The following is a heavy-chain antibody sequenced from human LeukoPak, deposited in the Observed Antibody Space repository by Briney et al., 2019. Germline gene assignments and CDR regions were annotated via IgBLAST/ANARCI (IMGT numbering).Heavy chain of an antibody. J-gene: IGHJ4*02. Sequence: GDSLKISGKRSEYRFTDYWFGWVRQVHGKGLEGMEIISPDDSDTRYSPPYSPSVQAQVTLSTDESISTAYLQWSSLNASDTAIYYCARYRGHYVSLPSPFDYWGQGTLVTVSS. CDR1: EYRFTDYW. CDR3: ARYRGHYVSLPSPFDY. D-gene: IGHD4-17*01. V-gene: IGHV5-51*01. CDR2: ISPDDSDT.